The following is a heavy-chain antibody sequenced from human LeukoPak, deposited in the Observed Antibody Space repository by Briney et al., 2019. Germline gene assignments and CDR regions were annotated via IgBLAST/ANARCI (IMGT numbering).Heavy chain of an antibody. CDR2: IKQDGSEK. CDR3: ASEQWLAPYYYYGMDV. V-gene: IGHV3-7*01. J-gene: IGHJ6*02. Sequence: GGSLRLSCVASGFTFSSYWMSWVRQAPGKGLEWVANIKQDGSEKYYVDSVKGRFTISRDNAKNSLYLQMNSLRAEDTAVYYCASEQWLAPYYYYGMDVWGQGTTVTVSS. D-gene: IGHD6-19*01. CDR1: GFTFSSYW.